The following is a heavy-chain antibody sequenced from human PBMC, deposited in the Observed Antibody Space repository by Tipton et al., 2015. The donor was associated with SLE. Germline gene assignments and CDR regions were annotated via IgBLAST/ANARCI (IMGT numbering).Heavy chain of an antibody. V-gene: IGHV1-18*04. Sequence: QLVQSGAEVKKPGASVRVSCKTFGETFTNHFLHWVRQAPGQGLEWMGWISAYNGNTIYAQKLQGRVTMTADTSTNTAYMELRSLRSDDTAVYYCARRANWGYRTELDYWGQGTLVTVSS. CDR1: GETFTNHF. CDR2: ISAYNGNT. D-gene: IGHD7-27*01. J-gene: IGHJ4*02. CDR3: ARRANWGYRTELDY.